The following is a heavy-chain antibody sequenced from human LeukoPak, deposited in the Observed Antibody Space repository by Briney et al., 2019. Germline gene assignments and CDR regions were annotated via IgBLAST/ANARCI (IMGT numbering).Heavy chain of an antibody. Sequence: SGPTLVKPTQTLTLTCTFSGFSLSTSGVGVGWIRQPPGKALEWLALIYWNDDKRYSPSLKSRLTITKDTSKNQVVLTMTNMDPVDTATYYCARDYDFWSGLDYWGQGTLVTVSS. V-gene: IGHV2-5*01. CDR3: ARDYDFWSGLDY. J-gene: IGHJ4*02. CDR2: IYWNDDK. CDR1: GFSLSTSGVG. D-gene: IGHD3-3*01.